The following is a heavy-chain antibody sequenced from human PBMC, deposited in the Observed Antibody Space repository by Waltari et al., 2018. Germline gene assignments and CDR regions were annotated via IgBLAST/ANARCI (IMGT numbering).Heavy chain of an antibody. CDR3: ASFRLRFLEWSFDY. CDR2: IYYSGST. V-gene: IGHV4-39*07. CDR1: GCSISSSSYY. Sequence: QLQLQESGPGLVKPSETLSFNCTVSGCSISSSSYYWGWIRQPPGKGLEWIGSIYYSGSTYYNPSLKSRVTISVDTSKNQFSLKLSSVTAADTAVYYCASFRLRFLEWSFDYWGQGTLVTVSS. D-gene: IGHD3-3*01. J-gene: IGHJ4*02.